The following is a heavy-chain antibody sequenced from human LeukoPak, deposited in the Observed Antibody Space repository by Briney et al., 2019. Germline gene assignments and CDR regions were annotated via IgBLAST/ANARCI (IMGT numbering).Heavy chain of an antibody. CDR2: INPTSGAT. V-gene: IGHV1-2*02. CDR3: ARTMYGDYPNNDAFDI. Sequence: GASVKVSCKASGYTLTDYYVHWVRQAPGQGLEWMGWINPTSGATHYAQNFQGRVTMTTDTSTSTAYMELRSLRSDDTAVYYCARTMYGDYPNNDAFDIWGQGTMVTVSS. J-gene: IGHJ3*02. CDR1: GYTLTDYY. D-gene: IGHD4-17*01.